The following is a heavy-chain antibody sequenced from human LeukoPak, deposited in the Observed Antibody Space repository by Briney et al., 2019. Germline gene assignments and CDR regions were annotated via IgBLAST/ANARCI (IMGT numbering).Heavy chain of an antibody. J-gene: IGHJ4*02. D-gene: IGHD3-22*01. CDR3: AREWRKITMTRPRDY. CDR1: GFTFSSYA. Sequence: AGGSLRLSCAASGFTFSSYAMHWVRQAPGKGLEWVAVISYDGSNKYYADSVKGRFTISRDNSKNTLYLQMNSLRAEDTAVYYCAREWRKITMTRPRDYWGQGTLVTVSS. V-gene: IGHV3-30-3*01. CDR2: ISYDGSNK.